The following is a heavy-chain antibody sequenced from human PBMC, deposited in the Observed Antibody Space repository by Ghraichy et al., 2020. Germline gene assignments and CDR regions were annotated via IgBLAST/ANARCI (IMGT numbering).Heavy chain of an antibody. CDR1: GGTFSGYY. D-gene: IGHD6-13*01. CDR2: INHSGSA. CDR3: ARRGSIAAAGYFDY. V-gene: IGHV4-34*01. Sequence: ETLSLTCAVYGGTFSGYYWSWIRQPPGKGLEWIGEINHSGSANYNPSLKSRVTISVDTSKNQFSLKLSSVTAADTAVYNCARRGSIAAAGYFDYWDQGTLVTVSS. J-gene: IGHJ4*02.